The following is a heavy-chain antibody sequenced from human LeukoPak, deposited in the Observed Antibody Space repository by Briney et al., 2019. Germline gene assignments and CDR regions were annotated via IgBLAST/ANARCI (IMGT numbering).Heavy chain of an antibody. V-gene: IGHV4-39*01. CDR2: IYYSGST. J-gene: IGHJ4*02. CDR3: ARHQNVGYSSSWSNFGH. D-gene: IGHD6-13*01. Sequence: SETLSLTCTVSGGSISSSSYYWGWIRQPPGKGLVWIGSIYYSGSTYYNPSLKSRVTISVDTSKNQFSLKLSSVTAADTAVYYCARHQNVGYSSSWSNFGHWGPGTLVTVSS. CDR1: GGSISSSSYY.